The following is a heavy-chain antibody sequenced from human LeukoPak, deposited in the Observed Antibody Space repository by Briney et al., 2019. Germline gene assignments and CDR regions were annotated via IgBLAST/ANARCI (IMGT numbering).Heavy chain of an antibody. Sequence: ASVKVSCKASGGSFSNYAISWVRQAPGQGLEWMGGIIPIFDTADYAQKFQGRVTITADESTSTAYMELSSLRAEDTAVYYCARDLLGSGSSYSSGAWDYWGQGTLVTVSS. V-gene: IGHV1-69*13. D-gene: IGHD3-22*01. CDR1: GGSFSNYA. J-gene: IGHJ4*02. CDR3: ARDLLGSGSSYSSGAWDY. CDR2: IIPIFDTA.